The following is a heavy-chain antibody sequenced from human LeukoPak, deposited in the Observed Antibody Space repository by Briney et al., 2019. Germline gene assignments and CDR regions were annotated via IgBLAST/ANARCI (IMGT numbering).Heavy chain of an antibody. CDR1: GITLSNYG. CDR3: AKRGVVIRVILVGFHKEAYYFDS. V-gene: IGHV3-23*01. J-gene: IGHJ4*02. Sequence: GGSLRLSCAVSGITLSNYGMSWVRQAPGKELEWVAGISDSGGRTNCADSVKGRFTISRDNPKNTLYLQMNSLRAEDTAVSFCAKRGVVIRVILVGFHKEAYYFDSWGQGALVTVSS. D-gene: IGHD3-22*01. CDR2: ISDSGGRT.